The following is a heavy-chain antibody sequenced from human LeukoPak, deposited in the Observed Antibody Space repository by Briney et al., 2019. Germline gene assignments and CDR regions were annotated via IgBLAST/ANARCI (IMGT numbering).Heavy chain of an antibody. V-gene: IGHV3-23*01. Sequence: PGGTLRLSCAASGFTFSSYAMSWVRQAPGKGLEWVSAISGGGFNTYSADSVKGRFTISRDNSKNMLYLQMNSLRAEDTAVYYCAKVFGDHNLDYWGQGTLVTVSS. CDR2: ISGGGFNT. J-gene: IGHJ4*02. D-gene: IGHD3-10*02. CDR3: AKVFGDHNLDY. CDR1: GFTFSSYA.